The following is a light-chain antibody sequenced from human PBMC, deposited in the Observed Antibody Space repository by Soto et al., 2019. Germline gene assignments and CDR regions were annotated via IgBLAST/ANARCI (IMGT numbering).Light chain of an antibody. J-gene: IGKJ4*01. CDR1: QSVSSY. Sequence: EIVLTQSPATLSLSPGERATLSCRDSQSVSSYLAWYRQKPGQAPRLLIYDASNRAAGIPARFSGSGSGTDFTLTISSLEPEDFAVYYCQHRGNWPLTFGGGTRVDIK. V-gene: IGKV3-11*01. CDR3: QHRGNWPLT. CDR2: DAS.